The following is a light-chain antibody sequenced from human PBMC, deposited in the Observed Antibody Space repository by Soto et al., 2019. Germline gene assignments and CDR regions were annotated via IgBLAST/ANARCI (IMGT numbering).Light chain of an antibody. V-gene: IGKV1-27*01. CDR1: QGISNY. CDR3: QKYNSAPVA. CDR2: AAS. J-gene: IGKJ1*01. Sequence: DIQMTQSPSSLSASVGDRVTITCRASQGISNYLAWYQQKPGKVPKLLMYAASTLQSGVPSRFSGSGSGTNFTLTISSLQPEDVAAYYGQKYNSAPVAFGQGTKVEIK.